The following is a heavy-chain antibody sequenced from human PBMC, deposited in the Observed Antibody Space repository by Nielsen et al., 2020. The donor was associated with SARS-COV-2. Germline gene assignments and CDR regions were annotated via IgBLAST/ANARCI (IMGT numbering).Heavy chain of an antibody. J-gene: IGHJ4*02. CDR3: AKDIYSSSWYGLYDY. CDR2: ISGSGGST. V-gene: IGHV3-23*01. Sequence: GESLKISCAASGFTFSSYAMSWVRQAPGKGLEWVSAISGSGGSTYYADSVKGRFTISRDNSKNTLYLRMNSLRAEDTAVYYCAKDIYSSSWYGLYDYWGQGTLVTVSS. D-gene: IGHD6-13*01. CDR1: GFTFSSYA.